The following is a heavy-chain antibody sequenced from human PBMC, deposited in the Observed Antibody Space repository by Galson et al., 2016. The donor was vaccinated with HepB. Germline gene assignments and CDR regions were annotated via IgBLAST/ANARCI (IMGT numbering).Heavy chain of an antibody. D-gene: IGHD3-9*01. J-gene: IGHJ6*02. CDR2: ISSDGSTT. Sequence: SLRLSCAASGFTFSSYWMHWVRQAPGRGLVWVSRISSDGSTTDYADSVKGRFTISSDKVKNTVYLQMNSLRAEDTAVYYCARDWSEIDYDVLTANYYYYHYGMDVWGQGTTVTVSS. V-gene: IGHV3-74*01. CDR1: GFTFSSYW. CDR3: ARDWSEIDYDVLTANYYYYHYGMDV.